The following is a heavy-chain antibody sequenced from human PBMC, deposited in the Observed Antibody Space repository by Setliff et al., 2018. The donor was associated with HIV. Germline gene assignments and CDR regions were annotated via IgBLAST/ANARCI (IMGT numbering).Heavy chain of an antibody. CDR2: IYTSGST. D-gene: IGHD2-15*01. CDR3: AAATTLLSPRA. V-gene: IGHV4-61*09. CDR1: GGSISSGSYY. Sequence: SETLSLTCTVSGGSISSGSYYWSWIRQPAGKGLEWIGHIYTSGSTNYNPPLKSRVTISVDTSRNQFSLKLSSATAADTAVYYCAAATTLLSPRAWGQGTLVTVSS. J-gene: IGHJ5*02.